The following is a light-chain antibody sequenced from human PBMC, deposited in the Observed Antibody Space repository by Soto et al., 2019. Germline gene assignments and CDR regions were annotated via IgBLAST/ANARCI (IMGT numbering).Light chain of an antibody. CDR2: AAS. Sequence: DIQMTQSPSSLSASVGDRVTITCRASQTISRYLHWYQHKPGKAHKXLIYAASNLQSGVPSRFSGSGSGTDLTITISSLQPEDCETYDCQQAYGAPPTFGLGAKVDIK. CDR1: QTISRY. J-gene: IGKJ1*01. V-gene: IGKV1-39*01. CDR3: QQAYGAPPT.